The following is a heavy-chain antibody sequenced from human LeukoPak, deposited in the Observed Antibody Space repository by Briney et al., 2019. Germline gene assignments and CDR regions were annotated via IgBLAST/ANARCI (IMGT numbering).Heavy chain of an antibody. CDR3: ARDHEGARGSWFDP. J-gene: IGHJ5*02. CDR1: GDSFSSNSAA. Sequence: SQTLSLTCAISGDSFSSNSAAWNWIRHSPSRGFEWLGRTYYRSKWYNDYAVSVKSRITINPDTSKNQFSLQLNSVTPEDTAVYYCARDHEGARGSWFDPWGQGTLVTVSS. CDR2: TYYRSKWYN. D-gene: IGHD1-26*01. V-gene: IGHV6-1*01.